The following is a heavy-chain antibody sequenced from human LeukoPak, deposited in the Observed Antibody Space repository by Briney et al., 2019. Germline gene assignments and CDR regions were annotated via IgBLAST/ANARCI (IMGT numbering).Heavy chain of an antibody. CDR1: GYSFTSYW. CDR2: IYPGDSDT. D-gene: IGHD2-2*01. J-gene: IGHJ4*02. V-gene: IGHV5-51*01. Sequence: GESLKISCKGSGYSFTSYWIGWVRQMPGKGLEWMGIIYPGDSDTRYSPSFQGQVTISADKSISTAYLQWSSLRASDTAMYYCARGALGYCRSTSCYNFDYGGQGTRVTVSS. CDR3: ARGALGYCRSTSCYNFDY.